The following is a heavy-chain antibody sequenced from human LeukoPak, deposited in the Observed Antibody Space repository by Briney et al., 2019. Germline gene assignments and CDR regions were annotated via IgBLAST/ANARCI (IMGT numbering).Heavy chain of an antibody. Sequence: SQTLSLTCTVSGYAITSGGFSWNWIRQPPGKGLEWIGCIYDRGPAYYNPSLKSRFTISVGRPKNQFFLNVTSLTAADTAVYYCARSRQASGLFNSWGQGTLVVVSS. CDR2: IYDRGPA. CDR3: ARSRQASGLFNS. D-gene: IGHD3-10*01. CDR1: GYAITSGGFS. V-gene: IGHV4-30-2*01. J-gene: IGHJ5*01.